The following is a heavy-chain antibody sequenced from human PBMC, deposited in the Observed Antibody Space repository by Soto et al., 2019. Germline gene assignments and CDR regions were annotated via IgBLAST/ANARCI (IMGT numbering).Heavy chain of an antibody. CDR1: GFTVSSNY. J-gene: IGHJ3*01. CDR3: EREPFRGQWLHHESFDF. CDR2: IYSGGST. Sequence: GGSLRLSCASSGFTVSSNYMSRVRQAPGKGLEWVSVIYSGGSTYYADSVKGRFTISRDNSKNTLYLQMNSLRAEDTAVYYCEREPFRGQWLHHESFDFPGPGPMVTVSS. D-gene: IGHD6-19*01. V-gene: IGHV3-66*01.